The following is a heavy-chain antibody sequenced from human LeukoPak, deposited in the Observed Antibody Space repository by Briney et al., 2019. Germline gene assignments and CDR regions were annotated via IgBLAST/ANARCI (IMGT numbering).Heavy chain of an antibody. CDR3: ARAQKGYSTSFGFDP. Sequence: SETLSLTCTVSGGSISSSSYYWGWIRQPPGKGLEWMGSIYYSGSTYYNPSLKSRVTISVHTSKNQFSLKLSSVTAADTAVYYCARAQKGYSTSFGFDPWGQGTLVTVSS. CDR2: IYYSGST. V-gene: IGHV4-39*07. D-gene: IGHD6-6*01. CDR1: GGSISSSSYY. J-gene: IGHJ5*02.